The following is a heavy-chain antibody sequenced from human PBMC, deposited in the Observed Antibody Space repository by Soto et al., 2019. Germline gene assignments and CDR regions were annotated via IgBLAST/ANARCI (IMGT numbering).Heavy chain of an antibody. CDR2: FYSSGSI. Sequence: LSLTCFVSGYSITAGGYYWSWIRHHPGKGLEWIGSFYSSGSIIYNPSLRSRVSISGDTSSNQFSMSLTAVTAADTARYYCARMYSSGSGWFHPWGQGTLVTVSS. CDR3: ARMYSSGSGWFHP. D-gene: IGHD6-19*01. J-gene: IGHJ5*02. V-gene: IGHV4-31*03. CDR1: GYSITAGGYY.